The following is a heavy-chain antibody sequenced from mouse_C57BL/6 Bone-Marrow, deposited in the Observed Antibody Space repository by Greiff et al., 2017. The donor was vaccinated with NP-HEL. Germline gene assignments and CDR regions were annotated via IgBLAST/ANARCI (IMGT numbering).Heavy chain of an antibody. CDR3: AREILYYFNWYFDV. D-gene: IGHD1-1*01. V-gene: IGHV1-55*01. J-gene: IGHJ1*03. CDR1: GYTFTSYW. CDR2: IYPGSGST. Sequence: QVQLQQPGAELVKPGASVKMPCKASGYTFTSYWITWVKQRPGQGLEWIGDIYPGSGSTNYNEKFKSKATLTVDTSSSTAYMQLSSLTSEDSAVYYCAREILYYFNWYFDVWGTGTTVTVSS.